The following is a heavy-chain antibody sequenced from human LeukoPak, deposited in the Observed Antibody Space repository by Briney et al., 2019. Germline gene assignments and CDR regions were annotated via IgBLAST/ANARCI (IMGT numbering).Heavy chain of an antibody. V-gene: IGHV3-53*01. CDR2: IYSGGTT. CDR3: ASSSPAVHSSGWYPLDY. CDR1: GFTVSSNY. J-gene: IGHJ4*02. D-gene: IGHD6-19*01. Sequence: GGSLRLSCAASGFTVSSNYMSWVRQAPGKGLEWVPVIYSGGTTYYADSVKGRFTISRDNSKNTLYLQMNSLRAEDTAVYYCASSSPAVHSSGWYPLDYWGQGTLVTVSS.